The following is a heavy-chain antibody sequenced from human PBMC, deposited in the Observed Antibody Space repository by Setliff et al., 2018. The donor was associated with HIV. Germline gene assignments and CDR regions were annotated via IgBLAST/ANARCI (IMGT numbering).Heavy chain of an antibody. CDR3: ARDASRSWYAFFDF. Sequence: PGGSLRLSCAASGFTFSSYAMTWVRQAPGKGLEWVSSFGVSGGSTYYADSVQGRFTISRDIGENSLHLQMNSLRAEDTAVYYCARDASRSWYAFFDFWGQGSLVTVSS. CDR2: FGVSGGST. V-gene: IGHV3-23*01. CDR1: GFTFSSYA. J-gene: IGHJ4*02. D-gene: IGHD6-13*01.